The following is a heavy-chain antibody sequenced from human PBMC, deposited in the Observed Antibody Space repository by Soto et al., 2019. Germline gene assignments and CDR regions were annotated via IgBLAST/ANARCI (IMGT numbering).Heavy chain of an antibody. Sequence: SETLSLTCSVSGDSIGSGNYYWSWIRQYPGKGLEWIGYIYYSGRTYYNPSLKSRVTISIDTSKHQFSLKLTSVTAADTAVYYCATYCSGGNCFDRFDSWGQGILVTVSS. J-gene: IGHJ5*01. CDR3: ATYCSGGNCFDRFDS. V-gene: IGHV4-31*03. D-gene: IGHD2-15*01. CDR2: IYYSGRT. CDR1: GDSIGSGNYY.